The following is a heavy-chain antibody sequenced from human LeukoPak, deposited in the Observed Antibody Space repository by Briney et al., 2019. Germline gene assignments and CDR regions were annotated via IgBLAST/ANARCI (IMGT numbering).Heavy chain of an antibody. CDR1: GGTFSSYA. CDR2: IIPIFGTA. D-gene: IGHD3-10*01. V-gene: IGHV1-69*13. CDR3: ARTMSGHPHPPFDP. J-gene: IGHJ5*02. Sequence: SVKVSCKASGGTFSSYAISWVRQAPGQGLEWMGGIIPIFGTANYAQKFQGRVTITADESTSTAYMELSSLRSEDTAVYYCARTMSGHPHPPFDPWGQGTLVTVSS.